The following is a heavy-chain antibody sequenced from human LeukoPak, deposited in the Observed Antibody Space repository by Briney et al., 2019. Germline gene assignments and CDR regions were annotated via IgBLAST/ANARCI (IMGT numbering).Heavy chain of an antibody. CDR1: GFTFSDYY. V-gene: IGHV3-11*04. Sequence: AGSLRLSCAASGFTFSDYYMSWIRQAPGKGLEWVSYISSSGSTIYYADSVKGRFTISRDNAKNSLYLQMNSLRAEDTAVYYCARHFDGDPYYFDYWGQGTLVTVSS. CDR2: ISSSGSTI. J-gene: IGHJ4*02. D-gene: IGHD3-9*01. CDR3: ARHFDGDPYYFDY.